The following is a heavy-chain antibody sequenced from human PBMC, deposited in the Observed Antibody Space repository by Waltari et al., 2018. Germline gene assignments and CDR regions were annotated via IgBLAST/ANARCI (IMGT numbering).Heavy chain of an antibody. Sequence: VQLQESGQGLVKPSGTLSLTCAVSGDSISGNYWWSWVRQSPEKGLGWIGQVHHSGKTHYNPSLQSRVAISVDKPKNQFSLNLNSVTAADTAIYYCAGDRAIGLFFDYWGRGTLVTVSS. CDR1: GDSISGNYW. J-gene: IGHJ4*02. CDR2: VHHSGKT. CDR3: AGDRAIGLFFDY. D-gene: IGHD2-2*01. V-gene: IGHV4-4*02.